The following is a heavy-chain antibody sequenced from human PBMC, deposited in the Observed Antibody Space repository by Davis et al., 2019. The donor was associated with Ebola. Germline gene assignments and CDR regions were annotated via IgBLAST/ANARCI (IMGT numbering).Heavy chain of an antibody. CDR1: GYTFTSSG. V-gene: IGHV1-46*01. CDR3: ARDGPGIVVVVAATLTLDY. Sequence: AASVKVSCKASGYTFTSSGISWVRQAPGQGLEWMGIINPSGGSTSYAQKFQGRVTMTRDTSTSTVYMELSSLRSEDTAVYYCARDGPGIVVVVAATLTLDYWGQGTLVTVSS. J-gene: IGHJ4*02. D-gene: IGHD2-15*01. CDR2: INPSGGST.